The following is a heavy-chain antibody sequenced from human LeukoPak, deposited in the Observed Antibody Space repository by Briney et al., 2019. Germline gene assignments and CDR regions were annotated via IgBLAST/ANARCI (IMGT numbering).Heavy chain of an antibody. Sequence: GGSLRLSCAASGFTFSSYSMNWVRQAPGKGLEWVSSISSSSSYIYYADSVKGRFTISRDNAKNSLYLQMNSLRAEDTAVYYCASMKTDIVVVPAAILFPYYYYYMDVWGKGTTVTVSS. D-gene: IGHD2-2*02. CDR3: ASMKTDIVVVPAAILFPYYYYYMDV. V-gene: IGHV3-21*01. CDR1: GFTFSSYS. J-gene: IGHJ6*03. CDR2: ISSSSSYI.